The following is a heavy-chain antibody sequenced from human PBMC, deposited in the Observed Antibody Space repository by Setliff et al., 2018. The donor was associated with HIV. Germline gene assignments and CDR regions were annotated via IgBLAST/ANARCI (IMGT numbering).Heavy chain of an antibody. Sequence: ASVKVSCKASGYTFTSYSMHWVRQAPRQRLEWMGWLRTGTGDTSYSEKFQGRLTITRDTSANTAYMELSGLISEDAAVYYCARAGGLRMDRGVVSDYWGQGTLVTVSS. CDR1: GYTFTSYS. D-gene: IGHD3-10*01. CDR3: ARAGGLRMDRGVVSDY. V-gene: IGHV1-3*04. CDR2: LRTGTGDT. J-gene: IGHJ4*02.